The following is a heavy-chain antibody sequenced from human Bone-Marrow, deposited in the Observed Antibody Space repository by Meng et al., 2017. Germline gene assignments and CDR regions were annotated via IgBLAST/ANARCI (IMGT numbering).Heavy chain of an antibody. V-gene: IGHV3-15*01. CDR2: IKRNSDGGTI. CDR3: ATGAAAADH. J-gene: IGHJ4*02. Sequence: LVGFGGGLVKPGGSLRLSCVASGLSFTDAWMSWVRQAPGKGLEWVGRIKRNSDGGTIDYAAPVKGRFTISRDDSKNTLYLQMDSLITEDTAVYFCATGAAAADHWGQGTLVTVSS. D-gene: IGHD6-13*01. CDR1: GLSFTDAW.